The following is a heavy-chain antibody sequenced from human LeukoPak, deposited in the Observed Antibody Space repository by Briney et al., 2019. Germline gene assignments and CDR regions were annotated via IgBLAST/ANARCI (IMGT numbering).Heavy chain of an antibody. CDR2: IIPIFGTA. J-gene: IGHJ5*02. Sequence: GASVKVSCKASGGTVSSYAISWVRQAPGQGLEWMGGIIPIFGTANYAQKFQGRVTITADESTSTAYMELSSLRSEDTAVYYCARNTMVQNNWFDPWGQGTLVTVSS. CDR1: GGTVSSYA. D-gene: IGHD3-10*01. CDR3: ARNTMVQNNWFDP. V-gene: IGHV1-69*13.